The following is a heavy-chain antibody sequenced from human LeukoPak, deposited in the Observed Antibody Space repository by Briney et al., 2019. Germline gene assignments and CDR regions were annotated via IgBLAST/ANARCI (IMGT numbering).Heavy chain of an antibody. CDR3: ARLRSTSWYPTAFDV. D-gene: IGHD6-13*01. CDR2: IYHSGST. V-gene: IGHV4-59*01. J-gene: IGHJ3*01. CDR1: GDSICTYC. Sequence: KPSETLSLTCTVSGDSICTYCWSWVRQPPGKGLEWIGYIYHSGSTNYNPSLKSRVTISVDTSKNQFSLKLTSLTAADTAVYYCARLRSTSWYPTAFDVWGQGTMVTVSS.